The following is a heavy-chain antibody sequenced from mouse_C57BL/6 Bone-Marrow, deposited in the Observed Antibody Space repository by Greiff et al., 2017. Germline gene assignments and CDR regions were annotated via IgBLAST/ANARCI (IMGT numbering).Heavy chain of an antibody. CDR3: ARCLGSSGYVAY. CDR2: INPSNGGP. J-gene: IGHJ3*01. CDR1: GYTFTSYW. Sequence: QVQLKQPGTELVKPGASVKLSCKASGYTFTSYWMHWVKQRPGPGLEWIGNINPSNGGPTYNEKFKSKATLTVDKSSSTAYMQLSSLTSEDSAVYYWARCLGSSGYVAYWGQGTLVTVAA. D-gene: IGHD3-2*02. V-gene: IGHV1-53*01.